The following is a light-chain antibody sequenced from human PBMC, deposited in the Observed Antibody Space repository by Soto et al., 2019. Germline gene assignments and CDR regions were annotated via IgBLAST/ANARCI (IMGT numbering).Light chain of an antibody. J-gene: IGKJ5*01. CDR2: GAS. Sequence: IVVTQSPGTLSLSPGERANLSCRASQSVSSNYLAWYQQKPGQTPRLLIYGASSRATGIPDRFSGSGSGTDFTLTISRLEPEDFAVYYCQRYGRSPPISFGQGTRLEI. V-gene: IGKV3-20*01. CDR3: QRYGRSPPIS. CDR1: QSVSSNY.